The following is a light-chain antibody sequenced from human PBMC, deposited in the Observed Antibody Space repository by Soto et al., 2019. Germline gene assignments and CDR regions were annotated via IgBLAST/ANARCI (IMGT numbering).Light chain of an antibody. J-gene: IGLJ3*02. V-gene: IGLV1-51*01. CDR2: DND. Sequence: QSVLTQPPSVSAAPGQKVTISCSGSSSNIGNNHASWYQHLPGTAPKLLIFDNDKRPSGIPDRFSDSKSGTSATLGITGLQTGDEADYYCGTWDISLSAWVFGGGTKVTVL. CDR3: GTWDISLSAWV. CDR1: SSNIGNNH.